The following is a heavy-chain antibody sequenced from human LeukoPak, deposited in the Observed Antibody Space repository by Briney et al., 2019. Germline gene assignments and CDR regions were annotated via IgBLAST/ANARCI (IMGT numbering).Heavy chain of an antibody. Sequence: SETLSLTCTVSGGSISSGGYYWSWIRQHPGKGLEWIGYIYYSGSTYYNPSLKSRVTISVDTPKNQSSLKLSSVTAADTAVYYCARVQGSGSYDYFDYWGQGTLVTVSS. CDR2: IYYSGST. CDR3: ARVQGSGSYDYFDY. CDR1: GGSISSGGYY. J-gene: IGHJ4*02. V-gene: IGHV4-31*03. D-gene: IGHD3-10*01.